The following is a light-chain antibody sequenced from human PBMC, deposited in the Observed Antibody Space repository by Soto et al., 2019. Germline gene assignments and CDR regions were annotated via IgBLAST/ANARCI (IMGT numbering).Light chain of an antibody. CDR3: QQYGNSPIT. CDR1: QSVSSSY. CDR2: GAS. V-gene: IGKV3-20*01. Sequence: EIVLTQSPGTLSLSPGERATLSCRASQSVSSSYLAWYQQKPGQAPRLLIYGASSRATGIPDRFSGSGSGTDFTLTISRLEPEDVAVYYCQQYGNSPITFGQGKRLEIK. J-gene: IGKJ5*01.